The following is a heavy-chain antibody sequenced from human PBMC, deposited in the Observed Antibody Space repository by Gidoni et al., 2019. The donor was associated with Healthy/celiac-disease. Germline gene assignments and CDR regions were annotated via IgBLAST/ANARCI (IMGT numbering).Heavy chain of an antibody. V-gene: IGHV3-23*01. CDR2: ISGSGGST. J-gene: IGHJ4*02. Sequence: EVQLLEFGGGLVQPGGPLRLSCAAHGFTFSSYAMRWVRQAPGKGLGWGSAISGSGGSTYYAEAVKGRFTISRDNSKNTLYLQRNSLRAEDTAVYYCAKEIGGFSYYFDDWGQGTLVTVSS. CDR3: AKEIGGFSYYFDD. CDR1: GFTFSSYA.